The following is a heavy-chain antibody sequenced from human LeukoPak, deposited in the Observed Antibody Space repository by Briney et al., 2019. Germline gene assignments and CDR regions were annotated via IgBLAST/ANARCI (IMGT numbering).Heavy chain of an antibody. CDR1: GYTFTSYG. D-gene: IGHD6-19*01. V-gene: IGHV1-18*01. CDR3: ARDRRIAVAGTKKGISEFVY. CDR2: ISAYNGNT. Sequence: ASVKVSCKASGYTFTSYGISWVRQAPGQGLGWMGWISAYNGNTNYAQKLQGRVTMTTDTSTSTAYMELRSLRSDDTAVYYCARDRRIAVAGTKKGISEFVYWGQGTLVTVSS. J-gene: IGHJ4*02.